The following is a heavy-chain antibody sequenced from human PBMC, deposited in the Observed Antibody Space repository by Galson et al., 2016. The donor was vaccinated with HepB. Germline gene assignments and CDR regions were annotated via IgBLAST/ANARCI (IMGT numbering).Heavy chain of an antibody. CDR3: ARDQRWLQFGKDAFDL. V-gene: IGHV3-7*03. Sequence: SLRLSCAASGFTFSRYWMSWVRQAPGKGLEWVANIKEDASEKYYVDSVKGRFTISRDNAKNSVYLQMNSLRVEDTALYYCARDQRWLQFGKDAFDLWGQGTFVIVSS. CDR2: IKEDASEK. CDR1: GFTFSRYW. D-gene: IGHD5-24*01. J-gene: IGHJ3*01.